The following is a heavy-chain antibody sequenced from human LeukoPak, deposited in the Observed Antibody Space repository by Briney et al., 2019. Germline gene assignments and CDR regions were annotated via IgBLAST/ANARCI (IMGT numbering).Heavy chain of an antibody. CDR3: ARAPNINWFDP. Sequence: PSETLSLTCTVSGGSISSGGYFWSWIRQHPGEGLEWIGYISDSGSTFYSPSLKSRVTISVDTSKNQFSLRLNSVTAADTAVYYCARAPNINWFDPWGQGTLVTVSS. D-gene: IGHD2/OR15-2a*01. CDR2: ISDSGST. CDR1: GGSISSGGYF. J-gene: IGHJ5*02. V-gene: IGHV4-31*03.